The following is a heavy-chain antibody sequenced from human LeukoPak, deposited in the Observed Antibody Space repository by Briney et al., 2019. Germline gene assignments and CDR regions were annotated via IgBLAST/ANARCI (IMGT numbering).Heavy chain of an antibody. Sequence: GGSLRLSCAASGFTFSSYAMSWVRQAPGKGLEWVSAISGSGGSTYYADSVKGRFTISRDNSKNTLYLQMNSLRAEDTALYYCARDALRDDAFDIWGQGTLVTVSS. J-gene: IGHJ3*02. CDR1: GFTFSSYA. CDR2: ISGSGGST. V-gene: IGHV3-23*01. CDR3: ARDALRDDAFDI.